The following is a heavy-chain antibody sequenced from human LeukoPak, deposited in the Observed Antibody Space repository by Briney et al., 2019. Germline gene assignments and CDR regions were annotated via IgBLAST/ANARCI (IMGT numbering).Heavy chain of an antibody. D-gene: IGHD1-26*01. J-gene: IGHJ4*02. Sequence: GGSLRLSCAASGFTFAGYWISWVRQAPGKGLEWVANIKQDASEEYYVDSVKGRFTIPRGNAKNSLYLQMNSLRAEDTAVYYCVRDRGRASVDYWGQGTLVTVSS. V-gene: IGHV3-7*01. CDR2: IKQDASEE. CDR3: VRDRGRASVDY. CDR1: GFTFAGYW.